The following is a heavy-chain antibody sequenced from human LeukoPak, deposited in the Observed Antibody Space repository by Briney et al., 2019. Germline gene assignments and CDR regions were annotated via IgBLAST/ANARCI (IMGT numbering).Heavy chain of an antibody. Sequence: GGSLRLSCAASGFTFSSYAMSWVRQAPGKGLEWVSAISGSGGSTYYADSVKGRFTISRDNSKNTLYLQMNSLRAEDTAVYYCAELSLPYSNYYFDYWGQGTLVTVSS. D-gene: IGHD4-11*01. J-gene: IGHJ4*02. CDR1: GFTFSSYA. CDR2: ISGSGGST. CDR3: AELSLPYSNYYFDY. V-gene: IGHV3-23*01.